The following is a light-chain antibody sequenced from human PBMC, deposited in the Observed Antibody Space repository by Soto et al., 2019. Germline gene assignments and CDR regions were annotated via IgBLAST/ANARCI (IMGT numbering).Light chain of an antibody. CDR2: MGS. Sequence: DIVVTQSPLSLPVTPGEPASISCRSSQSLLHSNRYTYLDWFLQKPGQSPQLLIYMGSNRASGVPDRFSGSGSGTDFTLKISRVEAEDVGVYYCMQTLQSRTFGGGTKLEI. CDR1: QSLLHSNRYTY. CDR3: MQTLQSRT. V-gene: IGKV2-28*01. J-gene: IGKJ4*01.